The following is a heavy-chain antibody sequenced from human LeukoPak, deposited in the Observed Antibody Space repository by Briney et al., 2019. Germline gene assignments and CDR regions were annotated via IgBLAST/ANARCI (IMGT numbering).Heavy chain of an antibody. J-gene: IGHJ4*02. CDR2: ISWNSGSI. CDR3: AKDLVAVAGTGAGLDY. Sequence: GRSLRLSCAASGFTFDDYAMHWVRQAPGKGLEWVSGISWNSGSIGYADSVKGRFTISRDNAKNSLYLQMNSLRAEDTALYYCAKDLVAVAGTGAGLDYWGQGTLVTVSS. D-gene: IGHD6-19*01. CDR1: GFTFDDYA. V-gene: IGHV3-9*01.